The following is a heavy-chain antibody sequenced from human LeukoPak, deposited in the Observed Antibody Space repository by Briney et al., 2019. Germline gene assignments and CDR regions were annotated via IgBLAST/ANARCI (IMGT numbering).Heavy chain of an antibody. J-gene: IGHJ6*04. D-gene: IGHD3-9*01. CDR2: IIPIFGTA. CDR3: ARGNGGYFDPFPLTLDV. V-gene: IGHV1-69*06. CDR1: GGTFISYA. Sequence: SVTVSFKASGGTFISYAISWVGQARGQGRGWMGGIIPIFGTANYAQKFQGRVTITADKSTSTAYMELSSLRSEDTAVYYCARGNGGYFDPFPLTLDVWGKGTTVTVSS.